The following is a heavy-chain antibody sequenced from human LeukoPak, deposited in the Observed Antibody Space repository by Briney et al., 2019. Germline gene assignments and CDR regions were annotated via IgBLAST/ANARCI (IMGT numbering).Heavy chain of an antibody. Sequence: ASVKVSCKASGYTFTGYYMHWVRQAPGQGLEWMGWINPNSGGTNYAQKFQGRVTMTRDTSISTAYMELSRLRSDDTAVYYCARDYDILTGSNWFDPWGLGTLVTVSS. J-gene: IGHJ5*02. D-gene: IGHD3-9*01. CDR2: INPNSGGT. V-gene: IGHV1-2*02. CDR1: GYTFTGYY. CDR3: ARDYDILTGSNWFDP.